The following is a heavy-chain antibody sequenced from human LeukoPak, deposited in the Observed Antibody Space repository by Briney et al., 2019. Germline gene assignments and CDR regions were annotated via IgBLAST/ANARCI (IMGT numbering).Heavy chain of an antibody. CDR3: ARARMPSGDLYYYGMDV. J-gene: IGHJ6*02. Sequence: GGSLRLAWAASGFTFSSYAMHWVRQAPGKGLEYVSAISSNGDSTYYANSVKGRFSISTHHSKNTLYLQMGSLRPEDIAVYYCARARMPSGDLYYYGMDVWGQGTTVTVSS. D-gene: IGHD3-10*01. CDR1: GFTFSSYA. CDR2: ISSNGDST. V-gene: IGHV3-64*01.